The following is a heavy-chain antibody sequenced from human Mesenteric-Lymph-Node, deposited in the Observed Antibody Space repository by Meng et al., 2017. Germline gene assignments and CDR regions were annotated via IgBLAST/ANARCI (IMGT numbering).Heavy chain of an antibody. CDR2: ISAYHGGT. CDR1: GYTFTTNG. V-gene: IGHV1-18*01. D-gene: IGHD6-19*01. Sequence: ASVKVSCKTSGYTFTTNGITWVRQAPGHGLEWMGWISAYHGGTEYSQKFQGRVTMTTDPSTSTVYMELRSLTSDDTAVYYGARWARGGASGWPPVLEFWGQGTLVTVSS. J-gene: IGHJ4*02. CDR3: ARWARGGASGWPPVLEF.